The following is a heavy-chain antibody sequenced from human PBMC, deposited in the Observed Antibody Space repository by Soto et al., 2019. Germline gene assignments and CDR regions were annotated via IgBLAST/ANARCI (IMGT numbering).Heavy chain of an antibody. CDR1: GYTFTIYG. CDR2: ISAYNGNT. V-gene: IGHV1-18*01. D-gene: IGHD5-18*01. CDR3: ARGVGGYSYGSPNYFDY. J-gene: IGHJ4*02. Sequence: ASVKVYCKASGYTFTIYGISLGRQAPGQGLEWMGWISAYNGNTNYAQKLQGRVTMTTDTSTSTAYMELRSLRSDDTAVYYCARGVGGYSYGSPNYFDYWGQGTLVTVSS.